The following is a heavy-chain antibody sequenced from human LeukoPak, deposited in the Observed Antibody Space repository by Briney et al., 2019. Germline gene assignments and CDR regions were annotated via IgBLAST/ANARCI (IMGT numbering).Heavy chain of an antibody. J-gene: IGHJ4*02. Sequence: GGSLRLSCAASGFTFTTYAMSWLRQAPGKGLEWVSSISSRSTYIYYADSVKGRVTISRDNAKNSLYLQMNSLRAEDTAVYYCARVLSGCETSRCELDYWGQGTLVTVSS. CDR3: ARVLSGCETSRCELDY. CDR2: ISSRSTYI. V-gene: IGHV3-21*01. D-gene: IGHD1-26*01. CDR1: GFTFTTYA.